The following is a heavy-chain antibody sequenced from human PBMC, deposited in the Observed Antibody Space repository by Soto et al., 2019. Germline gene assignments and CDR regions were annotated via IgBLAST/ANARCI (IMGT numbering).Heavy chain of an antibody. J-gene: IGHJ1*01. D-gene: IGHD3-10*02. CDR2: ISGSGGST. V-gene: IGHV3-23*01. Sequence: GGSLRLSCAASGFTFSSYAMSWVRQAPGKGLEWVSAISGSGGSTYYADSVKGRFTISRDNSKNTLYLQMNSLTPEHTAVYYCAKDLTVRALFWGQGTLVTVSS. CDR1: GFTFSSYA. CDR3: AKDLTVRALF.